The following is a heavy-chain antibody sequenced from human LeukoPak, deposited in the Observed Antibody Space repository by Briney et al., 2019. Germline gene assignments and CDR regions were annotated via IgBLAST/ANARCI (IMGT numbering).Heavy chain of an antibody. Sequence: GGSLRLSCAASGFTFSSYSMNWVRQAPGKGLEWVSSISSSSSYIYYADSVKGRFTISRDNAKNSLYLQINSLRAEDTAVYYCARDVAARPPRCYDYWGQGTLVTVSS. CDR3: ARDVAARPPRCYDY. CDR1: GFTFSSYS. CDR2: ISSSSSYI. J-gene: IGHJ4*02. V-gene: IGHV3-21*01. D-gene: IGHD6-6*01.